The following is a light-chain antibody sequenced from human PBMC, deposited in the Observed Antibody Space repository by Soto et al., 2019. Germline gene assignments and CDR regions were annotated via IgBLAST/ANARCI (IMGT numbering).Light chain of an antibody. CDR1: QGLSNF. V-gene: IGKV1-9*01. J-gene: IGKJ5*01. CDR2: AAS. Sequence: DIQLTQSPSFLSASVGDRVTITCRASQGLSNFLARYQQKPGKAPKLLIYAASTLQSGVPSRFSGGGSGAEFTLTISSLQPEDFATYYCQQLYSYPITFGQGTRLEIK. CDR3: QQLYSYPIT.